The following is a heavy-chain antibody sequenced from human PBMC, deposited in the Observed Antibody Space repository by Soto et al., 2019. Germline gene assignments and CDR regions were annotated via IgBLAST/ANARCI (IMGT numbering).Heavy chain of an antibody. Sequence: QVQLVQSGAEVKKPGSSVKVSYKASGGTFSSYAISLVRQAPGQGLEWMGGIIPIFGTANYAQKFQGRVTITADESTSTAYMELSSLRSEDTAVYYCARDTSRWDAPYYFDYWGQGTLVTVSS. CDR3: ARDTSRWDAPYYFDY. CDR2: IIPIFGTA. J-gene: IGHJ4*02. CDR1: GGTFSSYA. D-gene: IGHD1-26*01. V-gene: IGHV1-69*01.